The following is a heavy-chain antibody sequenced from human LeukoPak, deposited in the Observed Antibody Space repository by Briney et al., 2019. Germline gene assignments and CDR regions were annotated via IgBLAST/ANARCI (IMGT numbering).Heavy chain of an antibody. J-gene: IGHJ6*02. CDR2: IWYDGTNK. CDR3: ARGGGGLIGPQQAHYYYYGMDV. D-gene: IGHD3-16*01. CDR1: GFTFSSYG. V-gene: IGHV3-33*01. Sequence: GRSLRLSCAASGFTFSSYGMHWVRQAPGKGLEWVAVIWYDGTNKYYVDSVRGRFTISRDNSKNTLYLQMNSLRAEDTAIYYCARGGGGLIGPQQAHYYYYGMDVWGQGTTVTVSS.